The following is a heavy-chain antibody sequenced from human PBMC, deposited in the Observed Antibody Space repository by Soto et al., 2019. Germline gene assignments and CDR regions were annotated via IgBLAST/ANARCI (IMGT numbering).Heavy chain of an antibody. V-gene: IGHV1-69*05. D-gene: IGHD6-13*01. J-gene: IGHJ6*02. CDR1: GGTFSSYA. Sequence: QVQLVPSGAEVKTPGSSVKVSCKASGGTFSSYAISWVRPAPGQGLEWMGGTIPIFGTANYAQKVQGRVTITTVESTGTADMQLSSPRSVDTAVYYCSRRQQYSGSWYAPDYYYYGMAVWGRGSTVTVSS. CDR3: SRRQQYSGSWYAPDYYYYGMAV. CDR2: TIPIFGTA.